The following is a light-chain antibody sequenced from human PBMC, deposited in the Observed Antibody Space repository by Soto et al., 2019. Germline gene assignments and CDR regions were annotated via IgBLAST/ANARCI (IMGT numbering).Light chain of an antibody. V-gene: IGKV3-20*01. CDR3: QQDGSSPPWT. CDR2: GAS. J-gene: IGKJ1*01. CDR1: QSVSSSY. Sequence: EIVLTQSPGTLSLSPGERATLSCRASQSVSSSYLAWYQQKPGQAPRLLIYGASSRATGIPDRFSGSGSGTDFTLTISRLEPEDVAVSYCQQDGSSPPWTFGQGTKVEIK.